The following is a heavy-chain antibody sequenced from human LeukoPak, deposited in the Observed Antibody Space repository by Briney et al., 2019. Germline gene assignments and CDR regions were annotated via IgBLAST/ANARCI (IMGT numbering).Heavy chain of an antibody. D-gene: IGHD5-24*01. CDR1: EFSFETYW. J-gene: IGHJ6*04. V-gene: IGHV3-7*01. CDR2: INEDGSEK. CDR3: ARGETMDV. Sequence: PGGSLRLSCVALEFSFETYWMSWVRQAPGKGPEWVANINEDGSEKHYVGSVRGRFTISRDNADNSLHLQINSLRPEDMAVYYCARGETMDVWGKGTTVTVSS.